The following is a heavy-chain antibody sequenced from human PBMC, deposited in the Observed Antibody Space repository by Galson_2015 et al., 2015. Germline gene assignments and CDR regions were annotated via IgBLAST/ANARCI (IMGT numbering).Heavy chain of an antibody. CDR1: GYTFTSYG. CDR3: ARVEGIVLMVYAPAEDGFDP. V-gene: IGHV1-18*01. J-gene: IGHJ5*02. CDR2: ISAYNGNT. Sequence: SVKVSCKASGYTFTSYGISWVRQAPGQGLEWMGWISAYNGNTNYAQKLQGRVTMTTDTSTSTAYMELRSLRSDDTAVYYCARVEGIVLMVYAPAEDGFDPWGQGTLVTVSS. D-gene: IGHD2-8*01.